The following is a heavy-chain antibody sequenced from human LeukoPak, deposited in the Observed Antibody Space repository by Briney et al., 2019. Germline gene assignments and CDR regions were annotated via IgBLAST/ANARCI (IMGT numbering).Heavy chain of an antibody. Sequence: GGSLRLSCAASGFTFSSYAMHWVRQATGKGLEWVAVISYDGSNKYYADSVKGRFTISRDNSKNTLYLQMNSLRAEDTAVYYCAREEYSSGWYYFDYWGQGTLVTVSS. V-gene: IGHV3-30*01. CDR1: GFTFSSYA. CDR2: ISYDGSNK. CDR3: AREEYSSGWYYFDY. D-gene: IGHD6-19*01. J-gene: IGHJ4*02.